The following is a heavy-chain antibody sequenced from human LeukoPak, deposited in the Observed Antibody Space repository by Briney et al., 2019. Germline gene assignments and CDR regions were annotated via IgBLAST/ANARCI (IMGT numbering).Heavy chain of an antibody. V-gene: IGHV4-59*01. J-gene: IGHJ5*02. D-gene: IGHD3-16*02. CDR1: GGSISGYY. Sequence: PSETLSLTCTVSGGSISGYYWSWIRQPPGKGLEWIGYIYYSGSTNYNPSLKSRVTISVDTSKNQFSLKLSSVTAADTAVYYCARLSFNWFDPWGQGTLVTVSS. CDR3: ARLSFNWFDP. CDR2: IYYSGST.